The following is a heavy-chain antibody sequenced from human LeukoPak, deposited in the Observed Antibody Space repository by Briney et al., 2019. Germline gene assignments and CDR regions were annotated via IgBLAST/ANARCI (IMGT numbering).Heavy chain of an antibody. CDR3: AKEEWGFGEFPLFMDV. J-gene: IGHJ6*03. D-gene: IGHD3-10*01. Sequence: GGSLRLSCAASGFTVSSYGMSWVRQAPGKGLEWVSAISGSGGSTYYADSVKGRFTISRDKSKNTLYLQMNSLRAEDTAVYYCAKEEWGFGEFPLFMDVWGKGATVTISS. CDR1: GFTVSSYG. CDR2: ISGSGGST. V-gene: IGHV3-23*01.